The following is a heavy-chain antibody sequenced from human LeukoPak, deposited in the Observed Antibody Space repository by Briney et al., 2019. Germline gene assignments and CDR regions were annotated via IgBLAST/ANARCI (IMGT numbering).Heavy chain of an antibody. J-gene: IGHJ6*02. D-gene: IGHD1-14*01. Sequence: GGSLRLSCAASGFTFSNYNMNWVRQAPGKGLEWVSYISSSSSSIHYADSVRGRFAVSRDNAKNSLYLQMNSLRDEDSAVYYCVKDDPGYYCGMDVWGQGTTVTVSS. CDR1: GFTFSNYN. CDR2: ISSSSSSI. V-gene: IGHV3-48*02. CDR3: VKDDPGYYCGMDV.